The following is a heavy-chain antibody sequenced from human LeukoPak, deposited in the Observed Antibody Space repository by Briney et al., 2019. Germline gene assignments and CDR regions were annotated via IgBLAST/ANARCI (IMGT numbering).Heavy chain of an antibody. V-gene: IGHV4-59*08. CDR1: GGSISTYY. CDR3: ARQLEYYGSGSYSTPGGFDY. D-gene: IGHD3-10*01. J-gene: IGHJ4*02. Sequence: PSETLSLTCTVSGGSISTYYWSWIRQPPGKGLEWIGYIYYSGSTNYNPSLKSRVTISVDTSKNQFSLKLSSVTAADTAVYYCARQLEYYGSGSYSTPGGFDYWGQGTLVTVSS. CDR2: IYYSGST.